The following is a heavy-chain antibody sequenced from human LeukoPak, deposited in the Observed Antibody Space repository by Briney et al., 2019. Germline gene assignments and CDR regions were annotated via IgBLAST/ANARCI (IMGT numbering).Heavy chain of an antibody. CDR2: IIPIFGTA. D-gene: IGHD3-9*01. CDR1: GGTFSSYA. CDR3: ASRGEYYDILTGYYL. V-gene: IGHV1-69*13. Sequence: ASVKVSCKASGGTFSSYAISWVRQAPGQGLEWMGGIIPIFGTANYAQKFQGRVTITADESTSTAYMELSSLRSEDTAVYYCASRGEYYDILTGYYLWGQGTMVTASS. J-gene: IGHJ3*01.